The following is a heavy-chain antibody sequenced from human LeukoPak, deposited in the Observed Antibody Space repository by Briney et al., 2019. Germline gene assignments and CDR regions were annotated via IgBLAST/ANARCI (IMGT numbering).Heavy chain of an antibody. D-gene: IGHD1-20*01. V-gene: IGHV3-23*01. Sequence: GGSLRLSCAASGFTFSSYAMNWVRQAPGKGLEWVSAISGSGGTTYYADSVKGRFTISRDNSKDTLYLQMNSLRAEDTAVYYCARAYNWNLDYWGQGTLVTVSS. J-gene: IGHJ4*02. CDR3: ARAYNWNLDY. CDR2: ISGSGGTT. CDR1: GFTFSSYA.